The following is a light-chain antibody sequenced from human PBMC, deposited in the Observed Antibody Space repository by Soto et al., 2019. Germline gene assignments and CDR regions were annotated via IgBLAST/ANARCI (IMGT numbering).Light chain of an antibody. J-gene: IGKJ4*01. CDR1: QTVRNNY. Sequence: EIVLTQSPGTLSLSPGERATLSCRASQTVRNNYLAWYQQKPGQAPRLLIYDASSRATGIPDMFSGGGSGTDFTLTISRLEPEDFAVYYCQQFSSYPLTFGGGTKVDIK. CDR2: DAS. V-gene: IGKV3-20*01. CDR3: QQFSSYPLT.